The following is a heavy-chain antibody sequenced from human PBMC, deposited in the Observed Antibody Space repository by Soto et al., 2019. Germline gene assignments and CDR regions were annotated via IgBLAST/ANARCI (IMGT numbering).Heavy chain of an antibody. D-gene: IGHD6-13*01. CDR1: GGSISGSF. J-gene: IGHJ4*02. Sequence: SETLSLTCSVSGGSISGSFWSWIRQAAGKGLEWIGYINDSGSTNYNPSLKSRITMSIDTSKSQFSLKLNSVTAADTAVYYCARDQGIASSGPFDYWGPGTLVTVSS. V-gene: IGHV4-59*01. CDR3: ARDQGIASSGPFDY. CDR2: INDSGST.